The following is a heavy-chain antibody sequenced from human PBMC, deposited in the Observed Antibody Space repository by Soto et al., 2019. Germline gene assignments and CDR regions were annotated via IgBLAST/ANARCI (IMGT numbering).Heavy chain of an antibody. D-gene: IGHD6-13*01. V-gene: IGHV3-23*01. CDR1: GFTFTKYA. CDR2: IRGSGVGT. J-gene: IGHJ4*02. CDR3: AKDVWSIEAAAARVC. Sequence: PGGCLRLSCAASGFTFTKYAMNWVRQAPGKGLERVSAIRGSGVGTYYAESVKGRFTISRDNSKNTLYLQMNSLRGDDTALYYCAKDVWSIEAAAARVCWGQGTLVTVSS.